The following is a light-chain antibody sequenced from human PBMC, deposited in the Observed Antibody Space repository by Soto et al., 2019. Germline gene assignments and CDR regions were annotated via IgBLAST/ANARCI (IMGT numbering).Light chain of an antibody. CDR1: QSISTW. Sequence: DIQMTQSHSTLSGSVGDRVTIPCRASQSISTWLAWYQQEPGKAPKLLIHKASSLQSGVPSRFSGSGSGTDFTLTSSSLHPDDFATYYCQQYNSYSPTCGQGTKVDIK. J-gene: IGKJ1*01. V-gene: IGKV1-5*03. CDR3: QQYNSYSPT. CDR2: KAS.